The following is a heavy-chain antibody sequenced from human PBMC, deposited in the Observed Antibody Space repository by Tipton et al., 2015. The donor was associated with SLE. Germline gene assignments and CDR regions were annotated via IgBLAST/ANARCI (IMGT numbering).Heavy chain of an antibody. J-gene: IGHJ3*02. CDR2: ISSSSSTI. CDR3: AKERYGIAVAGTGAFDI. D-gene: IGHD6-19*01. Sequence: SLRLSCAASGFTFSSYSMNWVRQAPGKGLEWVSYISSSSSTIYYADSVKGRFTISRDNAKNSLYLQMNSLRAEDTALYYCAKERYGIAVAGTGAFDIWGQGTMVTVSS. V-gene: IGHV3-48*01. CDR1: GFTFSSYS.